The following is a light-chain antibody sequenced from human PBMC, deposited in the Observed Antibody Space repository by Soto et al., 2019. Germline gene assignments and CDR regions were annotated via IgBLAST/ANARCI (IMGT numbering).Light chain of an antibody. Sequence: GLTQSPRTLSLSTGERATLSCRASQSVAANYLAWYQQKRGQAPRLLIYGASSRATGIPDRFSGSGSGTDFTLTISRLEPEDFSVYYCHQYGTAPLTFGPGTKVDIK. V-gene: IGKV3-20*01. J-gene: IGKJ3*01. CDR1: QSVAANY. CDR2: GAS. CDR3: HQYGTAPLT.